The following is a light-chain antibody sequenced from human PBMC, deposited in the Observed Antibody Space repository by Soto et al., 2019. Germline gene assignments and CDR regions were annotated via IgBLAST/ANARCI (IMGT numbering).Light chain of an antibody. J-gene: IGLJ3*02. Sequence: QSVLTQPASVSGSPGQSIAISCTATSSEFLIYNSVSWYQHHPGKAPKLLIYDVHHRPAGISDRFSGSKSGNTASLTISGLQAEDEADYYCSSYTTVNTLVFGGGTQLTVL. CDR1: SSEFLIYNS. CDR2: DVH. CDR3: SSYTTVNTLV. V-gene: IGLV2-14*01.